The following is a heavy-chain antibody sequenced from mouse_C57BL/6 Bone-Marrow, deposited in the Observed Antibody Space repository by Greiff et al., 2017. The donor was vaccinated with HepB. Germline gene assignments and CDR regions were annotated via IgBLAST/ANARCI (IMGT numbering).Heavy chain of an antibody. CDR2: IHPNSGST. V-gene: IGHV1-64*01. CDR1: GYTFTSYW. Sequence: VQLQQPGAELVKPGASVKLSCKASGYTFTSYWMHWVKQRPGQGLEWIGMIHPNSGSTNYNEKFKSKATLTVDKSSSTAYMQLSSLTSEDSAVYYCARHGSSYWYFDVWGTGTTVTVSS. J-gene: IGHJ1*03. CDR3: ARHGSSYWYFDV. D-gene: IGHD1-1*01.